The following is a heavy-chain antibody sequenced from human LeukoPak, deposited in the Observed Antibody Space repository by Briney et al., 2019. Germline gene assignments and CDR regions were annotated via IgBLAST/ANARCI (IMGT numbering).Heavy chain of an antibody. CDR2: ISAYNGNR. CDR3: ARDESRGPYYFDN. CDR1: GYTFSSYG. J-gene: IGHJ4*02. V-gene: IGHV1-18*01. Sequence: ASVKVSCKASGYTFSSYGISWVRQVPGQGLEWMGWISAYNGNRNYEQNLQGRVTMTTDTSTSTAYMELRTLRSDDTAVYYCARDESRGPYYFDNWGQGTLVTVSS.